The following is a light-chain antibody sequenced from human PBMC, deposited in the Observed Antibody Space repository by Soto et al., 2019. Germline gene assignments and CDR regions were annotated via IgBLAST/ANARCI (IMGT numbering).Light chain of an antibody. J-gene: IGKJ2*01. Sequence: LSHSGGAVSLTKKNRPSLSCRASQNIDYYLHWYQEKPGQSPRLVIYDTFNRATGVPVRFRGVGAGTDFTFTIFFFEPEAGARYNSQARKCWRTTF. V-gene: IGKV3-11*01. CDR3: QARKCWRTT. CDR1: QNIDYY. CDR2: DTF.